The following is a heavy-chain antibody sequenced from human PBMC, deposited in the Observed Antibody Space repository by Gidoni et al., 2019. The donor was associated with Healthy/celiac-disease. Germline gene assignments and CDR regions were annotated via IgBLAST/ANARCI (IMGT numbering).Heavy chain of an antibody. CDR3: ARDQRPHAVATIQPLDY. D-gene: IGHD5-12*01. Sequence: EVQLVESGGGLVKPGGSLRLSCAASGFPFSSYSMNWVRQAPGKGLEWVSSISSSSSYIYYADSVKGRFTISRDNAKNSLYLQMNSLRAEDTAVYYCARDQRPHAVATIQPLDYWGQGTLVTVSS. CDR1: GFPFSSYS. CDR2: ISSSSSYI. J-gene: IGHJ4*02. V-gene: IGHV3-21*01.